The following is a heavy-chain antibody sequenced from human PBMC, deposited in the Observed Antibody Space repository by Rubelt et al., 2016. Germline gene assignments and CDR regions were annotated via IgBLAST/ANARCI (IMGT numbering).Heavy chain of an antibody. V-gene: IGHV3-48*04. CDR1: GFTFSYYS. D-gene: IGHD4/OR15-4a*01. J-gene: IGHJ4*02. CDR2: ISSDGTTI. Sequence: EVQLVESGGGLVQPGGSLRLSCAASGFTFSYYSMNWVRQAPGKGLEWVSFISSDGTTIYYADSVKGRFTIPRDNAKNSLYLQMNSLRAEDTAVYYCASGLTTKYYFDYWGQGTLVTVSS. CDR3: ASGLTTKYYFDY.